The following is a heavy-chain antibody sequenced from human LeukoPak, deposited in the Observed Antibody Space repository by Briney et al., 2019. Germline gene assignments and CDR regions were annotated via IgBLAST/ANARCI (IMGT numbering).Heavy chain of an antibody. CDR3: ARVMEYSNFDY. Sequence: GSLRLSCAASGFTFSSYAMSWVRQAPGKGLEWIGEINHSGSTNYNPSLKSRVTISVDTSKNQFSLKLSSVTAADTAVYYCARVMEYSNFDYWGQGTLVTVSS. V-gene: IGHV4-34*01. J-gene: IGHJ4*02. CDR2: INHSGST. D-gene: IGHD6-6*01. CDR1: GFTFSSYA.